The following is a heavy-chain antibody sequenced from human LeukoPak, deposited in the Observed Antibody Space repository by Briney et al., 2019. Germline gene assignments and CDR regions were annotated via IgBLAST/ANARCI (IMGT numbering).Heavy chain of an antibody. D-gene: IGHD4-17*01. CDR2: IWYDGSNK. CDR1: GFTFSSYG. V-gene: IGHV3-33*01. J-gene: IGHJ4*02. CDR3: AREPHGDADY. Sequence: PGRSLRLSCAASGFTFSSYGMHWVRQAPGKGLEWVAVIWYDGSNKYYADSVKGRFTISRDNSKNTLYLQVNSLRAEDTAVYYCAREPHGDADYWGQGTLVTVSS.